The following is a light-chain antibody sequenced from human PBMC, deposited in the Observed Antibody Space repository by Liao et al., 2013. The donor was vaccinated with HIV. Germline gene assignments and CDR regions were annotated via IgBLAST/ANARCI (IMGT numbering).Light chain of an antibody. CDR2: YNS. Sequence: SYELTQPPSVSVAPGGTATITCGGINIGTKRVHWYRQAPGQAPVVVISYNSDRPSGIPERFSGSTSGNTATLTISGTQSIDEADYYCQTWDSTSYVFGTGTKVIVL. CDR3: QTWDSTSYV. CDR1: NIGTKR. J-gene: IGLJ1*01. V-gene: IGLV3-21*01.